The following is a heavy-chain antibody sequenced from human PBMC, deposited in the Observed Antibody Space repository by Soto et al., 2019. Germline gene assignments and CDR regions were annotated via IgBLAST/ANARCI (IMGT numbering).Heavy chain of an antibody. CDR1: GYSFTSYW. J-gene: IGHJ4*02. V-gene: IGHV5-51*01. Sequence: GESLKISCKGSGYSFTSYWIGWVRQMPGKGLEWMGIIYPGDSDTRYSPSFQGQVTISADKSISTAYLQWSNLKASDTAMYYCARTTKPILAGYYLDYWGQGTLVTVSS. CDR2: IYPGDSDT. CDR3: ARTTKPILAGYYLDY. D-gene: IGHD3-9*01.